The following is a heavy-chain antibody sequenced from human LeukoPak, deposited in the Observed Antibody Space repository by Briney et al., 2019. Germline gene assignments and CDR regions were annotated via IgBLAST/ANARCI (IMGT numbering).Heavy chain of an antibody. CDR3: ARADRLHGGPYLIGP. Sequence: ASVKVSCKASGYSFTDYYMHWVRQAPGQGLEWMGWIKPNSGGTNSAQEFQGRVTMTRGTSITTVYMEVSWLTSDDTAIYYCARADRLHGGPYLIGPWGQGTLVTVSS. CDR2: IKPNSGGT. J-gene: IGHJ5*02. CDR1: GYSFTDYY. D-gene: IGHD2-21*01. V-gene: IGHV1-2*02.